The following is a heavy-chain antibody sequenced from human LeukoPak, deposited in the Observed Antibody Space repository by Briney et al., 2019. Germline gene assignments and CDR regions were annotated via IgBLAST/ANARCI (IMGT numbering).Heavy chain of an antibody. D-gene: IGHD5-18*01. CDR2: IYYSGST. CDR1: GGSISSYF. J-gene: IGHJ4*02. CDR3: ARRNSYGYGNFDY. Sequence: SETLSLTCTVSGGSISSYFWSWIRQPPGKGLEWIGHIYYSGSTNYNPSLKSRVTISVDTSKNQFSLKLSSVTAADTAVYYCARRNSYGYGNFDYWGQGALVTVSS. V-gene: IGHV4-59*01.